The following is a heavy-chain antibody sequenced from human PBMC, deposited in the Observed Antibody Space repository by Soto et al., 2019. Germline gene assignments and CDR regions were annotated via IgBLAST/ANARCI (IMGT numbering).Heavy chain of an antibody. J-gene: IGHJ6*03. CDR3: ARDHPHCSSTSCYEDYYYYYYMDV. D-gene: IGHD2-2*01. Sequence: ASVKFSCEVFGYTLTDLSMQWVRQAPGKGLEWMGGFSADNGNTNYAQKLQGRVTMTTDTSTSTAYMELRSLRSDDTAVYYCARDHPHCSSTSCYEDYYYYYYMDVWGKGTTVTVSS. V-gene: IGHV1-24*01. CDR2: FSADNGNT. CDR1: GYTLTDLS.